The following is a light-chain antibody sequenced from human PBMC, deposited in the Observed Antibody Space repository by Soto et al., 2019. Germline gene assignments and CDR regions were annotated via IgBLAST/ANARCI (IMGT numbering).Light chain of an antibody. J-gene: IGKJ1*01. CDR3: HQYNYWLAWT. CDR1: QSVNSN. Sequence: EIVMTQSPATLSVSPGERATLSCRVSQSVNSNLAWYQQKPGQAPRLLIYGASSRATGIPARFSGSGSGTEFTLTISGLQSEDFAVYYCHQYNYWLAWTFGQGTKVDIK. CDR2: GAS. V-gene: IGKV3-15*01.